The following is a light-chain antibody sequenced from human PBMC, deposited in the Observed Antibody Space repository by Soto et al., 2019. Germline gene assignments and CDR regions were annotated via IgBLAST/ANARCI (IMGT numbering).Light chain of an antibody. CDR1: QTISTN. CDR2: AAT. CDR3: QQYNDWPRT. Sequence: ETVMTQSQATVYVSPVEIDTLSFRASQTISTNLAWYLQRRGQAPRPLIYAATARATGTPARFRGSGSGTEFTLSISSLQSEDFAVYYCQQYNDWPRTFGQGTKVDIK. V-gene: IGKV3-15*01. J-gene: IGKJ1*01.